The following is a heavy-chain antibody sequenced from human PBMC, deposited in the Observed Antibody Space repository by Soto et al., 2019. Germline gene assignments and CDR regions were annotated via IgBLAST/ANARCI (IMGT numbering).Heavy chain of an antibody. Sequence: GASVKVSCKASGYTFTSYGISWVRQAPGQGLEWMGWISAYNGNTNYAQKLQGRVTMTTDTSTSTAYMELRSLRSDDTAVYYCAHDFWSGTRGAFDIWGQGTMVTVSS. V-gene: IGHV1-18*01. D-gene: IGHD3-3*01. J-gene: IGHJ3*02. CDR1: GYTFTSYG. CDR2: ISAYNGNT. CDR3: AHDFWSGTRGAFDI.